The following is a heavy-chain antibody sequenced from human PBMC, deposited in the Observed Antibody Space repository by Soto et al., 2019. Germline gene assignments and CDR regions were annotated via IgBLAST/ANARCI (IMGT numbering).Heavy chain of an antibody. D-gene: IGHD3-10*01. CDR3: ARYTYYYGSGSYGVFDI. V-gene: IGHV1-18*01. J-gene: IGHJ3*02. Sequence: GTPVEVGCEACGDSFYSYGFSWLRQAPGQGLEWMGWISAYNGNTNYAQKLQGRVTMTTDTSTNTVYMELRSLRSDDTAVYYCARYTYYYGSGSYGVFDIWGQGTMVTVSS. CDR2: ISAYNGNT. CDR1: GDSFYSYG.